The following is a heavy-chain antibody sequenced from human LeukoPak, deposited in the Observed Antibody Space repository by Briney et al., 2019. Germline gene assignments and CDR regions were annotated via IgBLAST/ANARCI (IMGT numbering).Heavy chain of an antibody. D-gene: IGHD3-22*01. J-gene: IGHJ4*02. CDR3: ARGRKYYYDSSGYRTTYYFDY. CDR2: IYYSGNT. Sequence: SETLSLTCIVSGDSISSSNSYWGWIRQPPGKGLEWIGSIYYSGNTYYNASLKSRVTISVDTSKNQFSLKLSSVTAADTAVYYCARGRKYYYDSSGYRTTYYFDYWGQGTLVTVSS. V-gene: IGHV4-39*07. CDR1: GDSISSSNSY.